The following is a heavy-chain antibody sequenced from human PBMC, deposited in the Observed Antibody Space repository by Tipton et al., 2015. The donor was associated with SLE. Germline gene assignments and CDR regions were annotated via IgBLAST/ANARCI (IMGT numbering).Heavy chain of an antibody. CDR2: INHSGST. V-gene: IGHV4-34*01. Sequence: TLSLTCAVYGGSFSGYYWSWIRQPPGKGLEWIGEINHSGSTNYNPSLKSRVTISVDTSKNQFSLKLSSVTAADTAVYYCARVGVEDYGDYPGGEGDYWGQGTLVTVSS. CDR1: GGSFSGYY. D-gene: IGHD4-17*01. CDR3: ARVGVEDYGDYPGGEGDY. J-gene: IGHJ4*02.